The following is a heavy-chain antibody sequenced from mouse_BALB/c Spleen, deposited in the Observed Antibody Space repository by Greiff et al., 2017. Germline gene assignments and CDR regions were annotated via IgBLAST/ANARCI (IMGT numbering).Heavy chain of an antibody. V-gene: IGHV5-12-1*01. CDR3: ARQKKSVYDGLAY. CDR2: ISSGGGST. CDR1: GFAFSSYD. D-gene: IGHD2-12*01. Sequence: EVQVVESGGGLVKPGGSLKLSCAASGFAFSSYDMSWVRQTPEKRLVWVAYISSGGGSTYYPDTVKGRFTISRDNAKNPLYLQMSSLKSEDTAMYYCARQKKSVYDGLAYWGQGTLVTVSA. J-gene: IGHJ3*01.